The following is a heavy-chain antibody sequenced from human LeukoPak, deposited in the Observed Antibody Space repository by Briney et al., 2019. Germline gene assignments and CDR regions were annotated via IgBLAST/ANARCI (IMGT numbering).Heavy chain of an antibody. J-gene: IGHJ6*02. CDR3: AREWFGGPLYYYYGMDV. Sequence: GRSLRLSCAASGFTFSSYGMHWVRQAPGKGLEWVAVIWSDGSNKYYADSVKGRFTISRDNSKNTLYLQMNSLRAEDTAVYYCAREWFGGPLYYYYGMDVWGQGTTVTVSS. V-gene: IGHV3-33*01. CDR2: IWSDGSNK. CDR1: GFTFSSYG. D-gene: IGHD3-10*01.